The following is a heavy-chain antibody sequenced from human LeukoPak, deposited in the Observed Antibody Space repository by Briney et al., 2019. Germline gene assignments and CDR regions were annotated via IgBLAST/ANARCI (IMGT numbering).Heavy chain of an antibody. CDR3: ARRGQELGLAYYYHYMDV. V-gene: IGHV4-34*01. CDR2: INHSGTT. CDR1: GGSFSGYY. J-gene: IGHJ6*03. D-gene: IGHD1-7*01. Sequence: SETLSLTCAVFGGSFSGYYWSWIRQSSGKGLEWIGEINHSGTTTYNPSLKSRVTISLDMSKRQFSLRLTSVTDADTAVYFCARRGQELGLAYYYHYMDVWGKGTTVAVYS.